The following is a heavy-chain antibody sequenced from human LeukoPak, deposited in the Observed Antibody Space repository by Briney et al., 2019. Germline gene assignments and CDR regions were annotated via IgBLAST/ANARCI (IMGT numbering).Heavy chain of an antibody. CDR2: INPNSGGT. Sequence: GASVKVSCKASGYTFTGDYMHWVRQAPGQGLEWMGWINPNSGGTNYAQKFQGRVTMTRDTSISTAYMELSRLRSDDTAVYYCARVSGSYSPPDYWGQGTLVTVSS. D-gene: IGHD1-26*01. V-gene: IGHV1-2*02. CDR3: ARVSGSYSPPDY. J-gene: IGHJ4*02. CDR1: GYTFTGDY.